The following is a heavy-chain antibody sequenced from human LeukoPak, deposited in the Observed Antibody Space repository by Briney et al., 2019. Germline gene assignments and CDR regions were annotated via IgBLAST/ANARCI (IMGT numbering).Heavy chain of an antibody. CDR3: ATYAGTSSKYFQH. CDR2: IYPGDSDT. CDR1: GYSFTNNW. Sequence: GESLKISCKGSGYSFTNNWIGWVRQMPGKGLEWMGIIYPGDSDTRYSPSLQGQVTISADKSISTAYVQWSSLKASDTAMFYCATYAGTSSKYFQHWGQGTLVTVSS. D-gene: IGHD3-10*01. V-gene: IGHV5-51*01. J-gene: IGHJ1*01.